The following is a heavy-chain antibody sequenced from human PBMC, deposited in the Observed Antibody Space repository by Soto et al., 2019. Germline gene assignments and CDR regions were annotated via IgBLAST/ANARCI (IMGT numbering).Heavy chain of an antibody. CDR2: ISGSGGST. CDR3: AKARFRDSSMFLLDY. D-gene: IGHD6-19*01. V-gene: IGHV3-23*01. J-gene: IGHJ4*02. Sequence: GGSLRLSCAASGFTFSSYAMSWVRQAPGKGLEWVSAISGSGGSTYYADSVKGRFTISRDNSKNTLHLQMNSLRAEDTAVYYCAKARFRDSSMFLLDYWGQGTLVTVSS. CDR1: GFTFSSYA.